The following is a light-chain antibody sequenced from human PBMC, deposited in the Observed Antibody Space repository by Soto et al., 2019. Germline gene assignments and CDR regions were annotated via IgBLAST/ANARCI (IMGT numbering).Light chain of an antibody. CDR1: QSTNSY. Sequence: DIQMTQSPSSLSVSIGDGVTITCRASQSTNSYLNWYQQKPGKAPKLLISAASNLQSGVPSRFSGSGSGTDCTHTISRLQPEDFATYYCQQSFSTLLITFGQGTRLEIK. J-gene: IGKJ5*01. CDR3: QQSFSTLLIT. CDR2: AAS. V-gene: IGKV1-39*01.